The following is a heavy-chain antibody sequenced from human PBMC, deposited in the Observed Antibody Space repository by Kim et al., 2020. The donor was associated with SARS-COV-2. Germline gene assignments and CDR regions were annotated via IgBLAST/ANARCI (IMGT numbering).Heavy chain of an antibody. CDR2: ISSSGSTI. D-gene: IGHD2-21*01. CDR3: ARDRPGLFVSPLLDY. CDR1: GFTFSSYE. Sequence: GASLRLSCAASGFTFSSYEMNWVRQAPGKGLEWVSYISSSGSTIYYADSVKGRFTISRDNAKNSLYLQMNSLRAEDTAVYYCARDRPGLFVSPLLDYWGQGTLVTVSS. V-gene: IGHV3-48*03. J-gene: IGHJ4*02.